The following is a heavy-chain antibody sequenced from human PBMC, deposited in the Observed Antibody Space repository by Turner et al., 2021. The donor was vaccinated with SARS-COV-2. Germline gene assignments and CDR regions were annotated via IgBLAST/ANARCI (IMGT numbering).Heavy chain of an antibody. Sequence: QVQLVESGGGVVQPGRSLRLSCAASGFTFSSYGMHWVRQAPGKGLEWVAVISYDGSNKYYADSVKGRFTISRDNSKNTLYLQMNSLRAEDTAVYYCVKSQGLYCSGGSCYSAVFDYWGQGTLVTVSS. D-gene: IGHD2-15*01. V-gene: IGHV3-30*18. CDR1: GFTFSSYG. CDR3: VKSQGLYCSGGSCYSAVFDY. CDR2: ISYDGSNK. J-gene: IGHJ4*02.